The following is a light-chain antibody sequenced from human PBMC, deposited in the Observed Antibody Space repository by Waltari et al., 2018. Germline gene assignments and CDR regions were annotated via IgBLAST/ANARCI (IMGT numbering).Light chain of an antibody. Sequence: QYALTQPASVSGSPGQSITISCTGTSSDVGGYNSVSWYQQHPGKAPKLMIYDVSNRPSGVSNRFSGSKSGNTASLTISGLQAEDEADYYCSSYTSSSTLVVFGGGTKLTVL. CDR2: DVS. CDR3: SSYTSSSTLVV. CDR1: SSDVGGYNS. V-gene: IGLV2-14*03. J-gene: IGLJ2*01.